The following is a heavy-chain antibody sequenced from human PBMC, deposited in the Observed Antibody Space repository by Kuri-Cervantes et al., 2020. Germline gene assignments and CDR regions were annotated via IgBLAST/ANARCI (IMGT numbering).Heavy chain of an antibody. CDR3: ARQGDSSGYQYYLDY. D-gene: IGHD3-22*01. CDR1: GGSISSSSYY. CDR2: IYYSGST. J-gene: IGHJ4*02. V-gene: IGHV4-39*01. Sequence: SETLSLTCTVSGGSISSSSYYWGWIRQPPGKGLEWIGSIYYSGSTYYNPSLKSRVTISVDTSKNQFSLKLSSVTAADTAVYYCARQGDSSGYQYYLDYWGQGTLVTVSS.